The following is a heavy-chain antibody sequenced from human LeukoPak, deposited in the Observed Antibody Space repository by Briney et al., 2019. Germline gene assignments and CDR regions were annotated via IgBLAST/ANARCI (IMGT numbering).Heavy chain of an antibody. J-gene: IGHJ4*02. CDR3: ARDSGGDYHTALLGY. CDR1: GGSISSGGYY. CDR2: IYYSGST. Sequence: SETLSLTCTVSGGSISSGGYYWSWIRQHPGKGLEWFGYIYYSGSTYYNPSLKSRVTISVDTSKNQFTLKLSSVTAADTAVYYCARDSGGDYHTALLGYWGQGTLVTVSS. V-gene: IGHV4-31*03. D-gene: IGHD4-17*01.